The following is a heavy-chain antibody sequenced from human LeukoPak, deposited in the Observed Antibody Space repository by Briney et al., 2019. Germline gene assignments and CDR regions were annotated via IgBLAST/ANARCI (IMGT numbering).Heavy chain of an antibody. J-gene: IGHJ4*02. Sequence: PGGSLRLSCAASGSTFTSYTMNWVRQAPGKGLEWVSSINPTSGYIYCSDSVKGRFTISRDNAKKSFYLQMNSLRAEDTAVYYCARFVEAHTYYFDYWGQGTLVAVSS. D-gene: IGHD3-10*01. V-gene: IGHV3-21*01. CDR2: INPTSGYI. CDR1: GSTFTSYT. CDR3: ARFVEAHTYYFDY.